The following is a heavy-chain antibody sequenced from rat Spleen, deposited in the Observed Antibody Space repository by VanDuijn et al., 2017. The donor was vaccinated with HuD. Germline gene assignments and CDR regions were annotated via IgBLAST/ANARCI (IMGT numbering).Heavy chain of an antibody. Sequence: EVQLVESGGGLVQPGRSLKFSCAASGFTFSDYAMAWVRQAPTKGLEWVASISYDGGSHTYYPDSVKGRFTISRDNAKSTLYLQMESLRSEETATYYCAKDIYYYSGDWYFDFWGQGVMVTVSS. CDR3: AKDIYYYSGDWYFDF. CDR1: GFTFSDYA. D-gene: IGHD1-1*01. V-gene: IGHV5-17*01. CDR2: ISYDGGSHT. J-gene: IGHJ2*01.